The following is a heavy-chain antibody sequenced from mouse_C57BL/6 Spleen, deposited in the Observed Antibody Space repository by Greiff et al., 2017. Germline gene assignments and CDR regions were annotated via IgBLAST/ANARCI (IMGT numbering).Heavy chain of an antibody. CDR3: ARITTVVDY. Sequence: EVQLQQSGAELVKPGASVKLSCTASGFNIQDYSLHWVTQRTEQGLEWIGRLDPEDGDTKYAPKFQGKATITADTSSNTAYLQRSSLTEEDTAVYDCARITTVVDYWGQGTTLTGSS. CDR1: GFNIQDYS. V-gene: IGHV14-2*01. J-gene: IGHJ2*01. CDR2: LDPEDGDT. D-gene: IGHD1-1*01.